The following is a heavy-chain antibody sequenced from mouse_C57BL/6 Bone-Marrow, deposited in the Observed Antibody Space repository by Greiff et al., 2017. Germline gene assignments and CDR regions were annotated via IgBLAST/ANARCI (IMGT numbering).Heavy chain of an antibody. CDR3: ARVYYGGSFPYAMDD. D-gene: IGHD1-1*01. Sequence: QVQLKQSGAELARPGASVKLSCKASGYTFTSYGISWVKQRTGQGLEWIGEIYPRSGNTYYNEKFKGKATLTADKSSSTAYMELRSLTYEDSAVYFGARVYYGGSFPYAMDDWGQGTSVTVSS. CDR1: GYTFTSYG. J-gene: IGHJ4*01. V-gene: IGHV1-81*01. CDR2: IYPRSGNT.